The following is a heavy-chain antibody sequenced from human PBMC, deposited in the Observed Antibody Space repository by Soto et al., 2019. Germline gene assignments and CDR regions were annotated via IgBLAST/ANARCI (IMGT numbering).Heavy chain of an antibody. J-gene: IGHJ4*02. CDR2: IWYDGSNK. Sequence: QVQLVESEGGVVQPGRSLRLSCAASGFTFSSYGMHWVRQAPGKGLEWVAVIWYDGSNKYYADSVKGRFTISRDNSKNTLYLQMNSLRAEDTAVYYCARVGQQLVRFDYWGQGTLVTVSS. CDR3: ARVGQQLVRFDY. V-gene: IGHV3-33*01. D-gene: IGHD6-13*01. CDR1: GFTFSSYG.